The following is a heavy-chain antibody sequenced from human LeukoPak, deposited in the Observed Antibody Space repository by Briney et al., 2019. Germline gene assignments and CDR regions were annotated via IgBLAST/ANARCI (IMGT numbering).Heavy chain of an antibody. D-gene: IGHD6-13*01. CDR1: GGSFSGYY. J-gene: IGHJ4*02. V-gene: IGHV4-34*01. CDR3: ARDGYSSSPFDY. Sequence: SETLSLTCAVYGGSFSGYYWIWIRQPPGKGLEWIGEINHSGSTNYNPSLKSRVTISVDTSKNQFSLKLSSVTAADTAVYYCARDGYSSSPFDYWGQGTLVTVSS. CDR2: INHSGST.